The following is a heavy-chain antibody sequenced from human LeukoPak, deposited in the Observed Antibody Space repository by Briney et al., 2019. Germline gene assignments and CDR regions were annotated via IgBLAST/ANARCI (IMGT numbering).Heavy chain of an antibody. V-gene: IGHV1-18*01. Sequence: ASVKVSCKASGYTFIRYGISWVRQAPGQGLEWMGWISPYDGNTKLAQKLQDRVTMTTDTSTSTAYMELRSLRSDDTAVYYCARHRSRMVRGGDWFDPWGQGTLVTVSS. D-gene: IGHD3-10*01. CDR2: ISPYDGNT. J-gene: IGHJ5*02. CDR3: ARHRSRMVRGGDWFDP. CDR1: GYTFIRYG.